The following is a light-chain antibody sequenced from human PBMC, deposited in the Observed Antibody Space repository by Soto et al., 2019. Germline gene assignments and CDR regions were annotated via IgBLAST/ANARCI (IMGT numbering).Light chain of an antibody. CDR1: QRVNTNY. CDR2: GAS. CDR3: QQYSSSPIT. Sequence: EIVLTQSPDTLSLSPGETATLSCRASQRVNTNYLAWYQRRPGQAPRLLISGASSRATGTPDRFVGRGSGTDFTLTIDRLAPEDFAVYYCQQYSSSPITFGHGTRLEIK. V-gene: IGKV3-20*01. J-gene: IGKJ5*01.